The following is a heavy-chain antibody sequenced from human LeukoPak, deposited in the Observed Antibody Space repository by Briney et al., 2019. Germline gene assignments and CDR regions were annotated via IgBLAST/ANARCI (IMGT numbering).Heavy chain of an antibody. CDR1: SFTVSSSY. CDR3: AKDTSGSTSYSYHYGMDV. D-gene: IGHD1-26*01. V-gene: IGHV3-23*01. Sequence: GGSLRLSCAAYSFTVSSSYMTWVRQAPGKGLEWVSVISGSGGTTYYADSVKGRFTISRDNSKSTLYLQMNSLRAEDTAVYYCAKDTSGSTSYSYHYGMDVWGQGTTVTVSS. CDR2: ISGSGGTT. J-gene: IGHJ6*02.